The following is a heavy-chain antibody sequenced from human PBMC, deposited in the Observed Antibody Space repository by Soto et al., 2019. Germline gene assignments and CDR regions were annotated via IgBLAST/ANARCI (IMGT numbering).Heavy chain of an antibody. J-gene: IGHJ6*02. CDR1: GFTFSSYA. CDR3: ARDLVPAGPYADYYYYYGMDV. D-gene: IGHD2-2*01. V-gene: IGHV3-30-3*01. CDR2: ISYDGSNK. Sequence: GGSLRLSCAASGFTFSSYAMHWVRQAPGKGLEWVAVISYDGSNKYYADSVKGRFTISRDNSKNTLYLQMNSLRAEDTAVYYCARDLVPAGPYADYYYYYGMDVWGQGTTVTVSS.